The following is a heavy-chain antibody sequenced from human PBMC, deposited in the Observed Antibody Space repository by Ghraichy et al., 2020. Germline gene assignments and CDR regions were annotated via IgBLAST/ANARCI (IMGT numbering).Heavy chain of an antibody. J-gene: IGHJ4*02. Sequence: GGSLRLSCVGSGFTFGNSAMSWVRQAPGKGLEWVSSIRSTSANRYYADSVRGRFTISRDNSKNTLFLQMNTLRGEDTAIYYCARDLDWRPADYWGQGILVTVSS. D-gene: IGHD3-9*01. CDR3: ARDLDWRPADY. CDR2: IRSTSANR. CDR1: GFTFGNSA. V-gene: IGHV3-23*01.